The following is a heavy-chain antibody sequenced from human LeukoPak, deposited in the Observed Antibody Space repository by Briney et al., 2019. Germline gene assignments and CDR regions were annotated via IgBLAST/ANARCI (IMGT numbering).Heavy chain of an antibody. CDR1: GFTFGDYA. Sequence: GGSLRLSCTASGFTFGDYAMTRVRQAPGKGLEWVANINQDGSEKYYVDSVKGRFTISRDNAKNSLYLQMNSLRAEDTAVYYCAKGRVDYYDSSDAFDIWGQGTMVTVSS. J-gene: IGHJ3*02. D-gene: IGHD3-22*01. CDR2: INQDGSEK. V-gene: IGHV3-7*01. CDR3: AKGRVDYYDSSDAFDI.